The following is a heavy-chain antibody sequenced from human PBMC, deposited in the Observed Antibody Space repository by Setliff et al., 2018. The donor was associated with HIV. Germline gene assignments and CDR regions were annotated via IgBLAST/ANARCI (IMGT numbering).Heavy chain of an antibody. CDR1: GDSFSSNTNH. CDR3: ARAPLYDFWSPGFDAFDI. Sequence: SETLSLTCTVSGDSFSSNTNHWGWIRQPPGKGLEWIGNIFHSGTTYYNPSLKSRVTIAIDTSKNQFSLKLTSLTAADTAVYYCARAPLYDFWSPGFDAFDIWGQGTMVTVS. D-gene: IGHD3-3*01. V-gene: IGHV4-39*07. CDR2: IFHSGTT. J-gene: IGHJ3*02.